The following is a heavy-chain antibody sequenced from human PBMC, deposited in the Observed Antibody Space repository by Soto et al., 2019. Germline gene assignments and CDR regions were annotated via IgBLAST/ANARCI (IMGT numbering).Heavy chain of an antibody. V-gene: IGHV3-11*01. D-gene: IGHD5-18*01. CDR3: ARDNSALANPFAY. Sequence: GVSLRLSCAASGFTFSDYYMSWIRQAPGKGLEWVSYISSSGSTIYYADSVKGRFTISRDNAKNSLYLQMNSLRAEDTAVYYCARDNSALANPFAYWGQGTLVTVSS. J-gene: IGHJ4*02. CDR1: GFTFSDYY. CDR2: ISSSGSTI.